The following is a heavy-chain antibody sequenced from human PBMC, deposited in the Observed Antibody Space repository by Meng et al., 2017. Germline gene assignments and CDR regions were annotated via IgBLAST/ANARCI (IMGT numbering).Heavy chain of an antibody. Sequence: QLPVKGGVEGWVTPLVVLFPSCAFDGASISGYYRSVLRHPPGKGLELIGDITHSGNTNYDPSLKSRVTISVDTSKNQFSLKLSCVTAADTAVYYCARGRDSGYDRPAPGWGFDSWGQGTLVTVSS. CDR1: GASISGYY. CDR3: ARGRDSGYDRPAPGWGFDS. D-gene: IGHD5-12*01. V-gene: IGHV4-34*01. CDR2: ITHSGNT. J-gene: IGHJ5*01.